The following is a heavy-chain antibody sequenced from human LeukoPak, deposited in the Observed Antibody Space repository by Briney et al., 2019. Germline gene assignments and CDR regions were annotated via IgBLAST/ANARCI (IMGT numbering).Heavy chain of an antibody. CDR2: IYYSGST. CDR1: GGSISSSSYY. CDR3: ARNRVVGAPNFDY. D-gene: IGHD1-26*01. Sequence: PSETLSLTCTVSGGSISSSSYYWGWICQPPGKGLEWIGYIYYSGSTNYNPSLKSRVTISVDTSKNQFSLKLSSVTAADTAVYYCARNRVVGAPNFDYWGQGTLVTVSS. V-gene: IGHV4-61*05. J-gene: IGHJ4*02.